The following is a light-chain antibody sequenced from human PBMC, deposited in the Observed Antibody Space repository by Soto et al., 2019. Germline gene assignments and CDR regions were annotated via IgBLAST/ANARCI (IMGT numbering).Light chain of an antibody. V-gene: IGLV1-40*01. CDR1: TSNLGAGYD. Sequence: QAVLTQPPSVSGAPGQRVTLSCTGNTSNLGAGYDVHWYQLHPGQAPRLVIYDVSNRPSGVSDRFSGSKAGNTASLTISGLQAEDTAHYYCCSYTRSGTLSFGGGTKLTVL. J-gene: IGLJ2*01. CDR3: CSYTRSGTLS. CDR2: DVS.